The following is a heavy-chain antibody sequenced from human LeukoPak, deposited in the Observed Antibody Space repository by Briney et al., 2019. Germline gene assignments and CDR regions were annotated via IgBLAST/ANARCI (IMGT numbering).Heavy chain of an antibody. V-gene: IGHV3-11*01. CDR3: AKGGDWTSEIHYFDY. CDR1: GFTFSDYN. D-gene: IGHD3/OR15-3a*01. Sequence: GGSLRLSCAASGFTFSDYNMRWIRQAPGKGLEWVSSISRSGSTKYYADSVKGRFTISRDNAKNSLFLQMNSLRAEDMALYYCAKGGDWTSEIHYFDYWGQGTLVTVSS. J-gene: IGHJ4*02. CDR2: ISRSGSTK.